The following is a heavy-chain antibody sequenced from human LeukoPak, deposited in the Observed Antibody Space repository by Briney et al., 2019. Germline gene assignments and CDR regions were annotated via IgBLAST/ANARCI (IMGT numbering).Heavy chain of an antibody. D-gene: IGHD3-22*01. CDR3: ARGYYDSSGYYWYFDY. CDR2: IYSGGST. V-gene: IGHV3-66*02. J-gene: IGHJ4*02. CDR1: GFTVSSNY. Sequence: PGGSLRLSCAASGFTVSSNYMGWVRQAPGKGLEWVSVIYSGGSTYYADSVKGRFTISRDNSKNTLYLQMNSLRAEDTAVYYCARGYYDSSGYYWYFDYWGQGTLVTVSS.